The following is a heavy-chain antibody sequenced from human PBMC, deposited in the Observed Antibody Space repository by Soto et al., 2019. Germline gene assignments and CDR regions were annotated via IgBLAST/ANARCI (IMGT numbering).Heavy chain of an antibody. CDR3: ARKEPASDFWSGHYGPYYYYGMDV. J-gene: IGHJ6*04. CDR1: GYTFTSYG. CDR2: IIAIIGNT. V-gene: IGHV1-69*13. D-gene: IGHD3-3*01. Sequence: ASVKVSCKASGYTFTSYGISWVRQAPGQGLEWMGWIIAIIGNTNYAQKFQGRVTITADESTSTAYMELSSLRSEDTAVYYCARKEPASDFWSGHYGPYYYYGMDVWGKGTTVTVSS.